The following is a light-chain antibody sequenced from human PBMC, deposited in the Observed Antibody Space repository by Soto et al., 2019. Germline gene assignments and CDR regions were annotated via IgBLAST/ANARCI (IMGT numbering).Light chain of an antibody. CDR1: QSVSSSY. Sequence: EIVLTQSPGTLSLSPGERATLSCRASQSVSSSYLAWYQQKPGQAPRLLIHGASTRATGIPARFSGSGSGTDFTLTISSLEPEDFAVYYCQHRYNWLITFGQGTRLEIK. J-gene: IGKJ5*01. CDR2: GAS. CDR3: QHRYNWLIT. V-gene: IGKV3D-20*02.